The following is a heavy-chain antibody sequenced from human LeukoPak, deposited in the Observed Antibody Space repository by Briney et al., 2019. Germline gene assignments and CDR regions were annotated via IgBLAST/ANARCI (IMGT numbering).Heavy chain of an antibody. CDR1: GGTFSSYA. CDR2: IIPIFGTA. Sequence: SVKVSCKASGGTFSSYAISWVRQAPGQGLEWMGGIIPIFGTANYAQKFQGRVTITADKSTSTAYMELSSLRSVDTAVYYCARVGWNGYPEARTYYFDYWRQGTLVTVSS. CDR3: ARVGWNGYPEARTYYFDY. D-gene: IGHD1-1*01. J-gene: IGHJ4*02. V-gene: IGHV1-69*06.